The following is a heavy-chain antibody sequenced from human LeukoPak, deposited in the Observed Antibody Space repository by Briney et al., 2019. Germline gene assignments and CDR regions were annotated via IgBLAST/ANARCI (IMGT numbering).Heavy chain of an antibody. D-gene: IGHD1-26*01. V-gene: IGHV4-61*02. J-gene: IGHJ4*02. CDR1: GGSISSGSYY. Sequence: SETLSLTCTVSGGSISSGSYYWNWIRQPAGKGLEWIGCIYTSGSTNYNPSLKSRVTISVDTSKNQFSLKLSSVTAADTAVYYCARGARYGGEIDYWGQGTLVTVSS. CDR2: IYTSGST. CDR3: ARGARYGGEIDY.